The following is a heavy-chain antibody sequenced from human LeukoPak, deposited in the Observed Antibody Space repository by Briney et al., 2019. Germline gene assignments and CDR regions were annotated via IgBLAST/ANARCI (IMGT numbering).Heavy chain of an antibody. CDR3: ARRNGYYFDY. CDR2: IYHSGST. Sequence: SETLSLTCAVSGGSISSGGYSWSWIRQPPGKGLEWIGYIYHSGSTYYNPSLKSRVTISVDRSKNQFSPKLSSVTAADTAVYYCARRNGYYFDYWGQGTLVTVSS. D-gene: IGHD3-3*01. J-gene: IGHJ4*02. V-gene: IGHV4-30-2*01. CDR1: GGSISSGGYS.